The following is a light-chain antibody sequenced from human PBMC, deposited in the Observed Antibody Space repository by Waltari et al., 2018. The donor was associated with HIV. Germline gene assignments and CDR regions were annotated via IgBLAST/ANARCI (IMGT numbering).Light chain of an antibody. CDR3: AARDDSLNAWV. CDR2: SNN. CDR1: NSNVGSNP. Sequence: QSVLTQPPSASGTPGRRVPISCSGTNSNVGSNPLTWYRQVPGTAPKLLMFSNNQRPSGVPDRFSGSKSGTSASLAIRGLKSEDEADYYCAARDDSLNAWVFGGGTKVTVL. V-gene: IGLV1-44*01. J-gene: IGLJ3*02.